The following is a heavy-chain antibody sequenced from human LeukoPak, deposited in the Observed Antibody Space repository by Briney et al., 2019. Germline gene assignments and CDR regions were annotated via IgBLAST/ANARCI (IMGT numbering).Heavy chain of an antibody. CDR2: ISGSGGST. CDR3: AKDPLGGGVGLGARFHPDY. CDR1: GFTFGSYA. V-gene: IGHV3-23*01. J-gene: IGHJ4*02. Sequence: PGGSLRLSCAASGFTFGSYAMSWVRQAPGKGLEWVSAISGSGGSTYYADSVKGRFTISRDNSKNTLYLQMNSLRAEDTAVYYCAKDPLGGGVGLGARFHPDYWGQGTLVTVSS. D-gene: IGHD3-16*01.